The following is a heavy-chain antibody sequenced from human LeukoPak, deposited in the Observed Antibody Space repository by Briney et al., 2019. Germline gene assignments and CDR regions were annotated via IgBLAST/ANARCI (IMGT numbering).Heavy chain of an antibody. V-gene: IGHV5-51*01. J-gene: IGHJ4*02. D-gene: IGHD6-19*01. CDR3: ARTPVAGTPTYYFDY. Sequence: GESLKISCKGSGYSFTSYWIGWVRQMPGKGLEWMGIIYPGDSDTRYSPSFQGQVTISADKSISTAYLQWSSLKASDTAMYYCARTPVAGTPTYYFDYWGQGTLVTVSS. CDR1: GYSFTSYW. CDR2: IYPGDSDT.